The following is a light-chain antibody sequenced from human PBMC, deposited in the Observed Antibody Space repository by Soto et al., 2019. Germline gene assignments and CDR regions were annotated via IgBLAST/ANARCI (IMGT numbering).Light chain of an antibody. J-gene: IGLJ1*01. CDR2: EVN. Sequence: QSALTQPPSASGSPGQSVTISCTGTTSDVGGYNYVSWYQQHPGQDPKVIIYEVNKRPSGVPDRFSGSKSGNTASLTVSGLQPDDEADYFCCSYTASTIYVFGTGTKVTVL. CDR3: CSYTASTIYV. V-gene: IGLV2-8*01. CDR1: TSDVGGYNY.